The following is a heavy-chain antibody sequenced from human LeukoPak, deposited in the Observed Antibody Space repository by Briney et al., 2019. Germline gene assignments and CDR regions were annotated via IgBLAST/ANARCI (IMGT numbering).Heavy chain of an antibody. CDR1: GFAFSSYV. Sequence: GGSLRLSCAASGFAFSSYVMHWVRQAPGEGLEWVAVISYDGSNKYYADSVKGRFTISRDNSKNTLYLQMNSLRTEDTAVYSCARGLWFGELPELDYWGQGTLVTVSS. CDR3: ARGLWFGELPELDY. V-gene: IGHV3-30-3*01. J-gene: IGHJ4*02. CDR2: ISYDGSNK. D-gene: IGHD3-10*01.